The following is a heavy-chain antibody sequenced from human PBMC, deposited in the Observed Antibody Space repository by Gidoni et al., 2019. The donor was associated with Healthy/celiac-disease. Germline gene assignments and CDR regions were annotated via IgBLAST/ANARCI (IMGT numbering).Heavy chain of an antibody. V-gene: IGHV3-30-3*01. D-gene: IGHD2-2*01. CDR3: ARQYCSSTSCYLGRLDY. CDR2: ISYDGSNK. J-gene: IGHJ4*02. CDR1: GFTFSRYA. Sequence: QVQLVESGGGVVQPGRSLRLSCAAPGFTFSRYAMHWVRQAPGKGLEWVAVISYDGSNKYYADSVKGRFTISRDNSKNTLYLQMNSLRAEDTAVYYCARQYCSSTSCYLGRLDYWGQGTLVTVSS.